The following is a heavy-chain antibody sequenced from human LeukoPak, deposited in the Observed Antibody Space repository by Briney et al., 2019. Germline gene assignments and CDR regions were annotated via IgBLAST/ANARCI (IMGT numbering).Heavy chain of an antibody. V-gene: IGHV3-23*01. CDR2: ISGSGGST. J-gene: IGHJ4*02. CDR1: GFTFSSYA. D-gene: IGHD6-13*01. Sequence: PGGSLRLPCAASGFTFSSYAMSWVRQAPGKGLEWVSAISGSGGSTYYADSVKGRFTISRDNSKNTLYLQMNSLRAEDTAVYYCAKDFLAPLAGGNYWGQGTLVTVSS. CDR3: AKDFLAPLAGGNY.